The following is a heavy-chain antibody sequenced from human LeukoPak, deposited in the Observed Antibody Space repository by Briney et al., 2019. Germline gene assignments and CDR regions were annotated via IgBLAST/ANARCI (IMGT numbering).Heavy chain of an antibody. CDR3: ARDLGPRYDVLSGFYRYSYFDL. V-gene: IGHV3-7*01. Sequence: GGSLRLSCIASGFTFSNSWMSWVRQAPGKGPEWVANIKQDGSDKNYVDSVKGRFTISRDNTKNSLYLQMNNLRAEDTAVFYCARDLGPRYDVLSGFYRYSYFDLWGRGTLVTVSS. J-gene: IGHJ2*01. CDR2: IKQDGSDK. D-gene: IGHD3-3*01. CDR1: GFTFSNSW.